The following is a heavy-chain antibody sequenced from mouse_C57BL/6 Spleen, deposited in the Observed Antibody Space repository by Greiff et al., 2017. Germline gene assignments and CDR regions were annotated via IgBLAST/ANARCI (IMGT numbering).Heavy chain of an antibody. Sequence: EVKVVESGGGLVQPGGSLSLSCAASGFTFTDYYMSWVRQPPGKALEWLGFIRNKANGYTTEYSASVKGRFTISRDNSQSILYLQMKALRAEDSATCYWARLDGNYVWYVEVWGTGTTVTVSS. CDR3: ARLDGNYVWYVEV. CDR2: IRNKANGYTT. CDR1: GFTFTDYY. J-gene: IGHJ1*03. D-gene: IGHD2-1*01. V-gene: IGHV7-3*01.